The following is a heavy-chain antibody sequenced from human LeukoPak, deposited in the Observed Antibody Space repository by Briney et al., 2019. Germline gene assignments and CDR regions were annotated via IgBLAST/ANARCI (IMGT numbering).Heavy chain of an antibody. J-gene: IGHJ1*01. Sequence: ASVKVSCMASGYTFTGNYMHWVRQAPGQGLEWMGWINPNSGGTNYAQKFQGRVTMTRDTSIGTAYMELNRLRSDDTAVYYCARGSYDSSDFEYFHHWGQGTLVTVSS. D-gene: IGHD3-22*01. CDR2: INPNSGGT. V-gene: IGHV1-2*02. CDR1: GYTFTGNY. CDR3: ARGSYDSSDFEYFHH.